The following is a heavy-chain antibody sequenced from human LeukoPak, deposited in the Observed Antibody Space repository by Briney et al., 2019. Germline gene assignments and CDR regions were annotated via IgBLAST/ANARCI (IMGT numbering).Heavy chain of an antibody. J-gene: IGHJ4*02. CDR3: ARSVAAAGRPNFDY. Sequence: ASVKVSCKSSGYTFTGYYMHWVRQAPGQGLEWMGWINPNSGGTNYAQKFQGRVTMTRDTSTSTAYMELSRLRSDDTAVYYCARSVAAAGRPNFDYWGQGTLVTVPS. CDR1: GYTFTGYY. CDR2: INPNSGGT. V-gene: IGHV1-2*02. D-gene: IGHD6-13*01.